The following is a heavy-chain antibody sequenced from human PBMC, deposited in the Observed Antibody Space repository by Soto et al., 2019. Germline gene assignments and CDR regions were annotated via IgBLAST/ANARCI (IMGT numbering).Heavy chain of an antibody. CDR1: GFTFSSYG. J-gene: IGHJ4*02. CDR2: ISYDGSNK. Sequence: PGGSLRLSCAASGFTFSSYGMHWVRQAPGKGLEWVAVISYDGSNKYYADSVKGRFTISRDSSKNTLYLQMNSLRAEDTAVYYCAKTPLTVPGYFGYWGRGTLVTVSS. D-gene: IGHD4-4*01. CDR3: AKTPLTVPGYFGY. V-gene: IGHV3-30*18.